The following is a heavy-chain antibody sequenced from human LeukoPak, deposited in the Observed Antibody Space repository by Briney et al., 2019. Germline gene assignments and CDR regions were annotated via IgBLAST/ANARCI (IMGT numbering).Heavy chain of an antibody. J-gene: IGHJ4*02. CDR3: AREGKYYDSSGYQSYYFDY. CDR2: ISSSGSTI. CDR1: GFTFSDYY. V-gene: IGHV3-11*01. D-gene: IGHD3-22*01. Sequence: GGSLRLSCAASGFTFSDYYMSWIRQAPGKGLEWVSYISSSGSTIYYADSVKGRFTISRDNAKNSLYLQMNSLRAEDTAVYYCAREGKYYDSSGYQSYYFDYWGQGTLVNGSS.